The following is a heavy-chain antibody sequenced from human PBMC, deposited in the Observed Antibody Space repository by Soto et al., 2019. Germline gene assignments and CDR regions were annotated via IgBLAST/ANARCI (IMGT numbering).Heavy chain of an antibody. CDR1: VGSFSGYY. D-gene: IGHD2-2*01. J-gene: IGHJ4*02. CDR2: ISYSGST. CDR3: ARQRAGYCSRATCLVPTEVVGYYFDF. V-gene: IGHV4-34*01. Sequence: ETLSLTCAVYVGSFSGYYWSWIRQPPWKGLEWIGTISYSGSTYYNPSLNGRVTISVDTSKNRFSLKLNSVTAADSAVYYCARQRAGYCSRATCLVPTEVVGYYFDFWVQGTLVTVSS.